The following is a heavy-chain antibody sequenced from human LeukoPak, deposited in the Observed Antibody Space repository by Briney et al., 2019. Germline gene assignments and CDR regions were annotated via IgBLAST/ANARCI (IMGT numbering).Heavy chain of an antibody. CDR2: IKQDGSEK. D-gene: IGHD3-22*01. V-gene: IGHV3-7*01. Sequence: GGSLRLSCAASGFTFSSYWMSWVRQAPGKGLEWVANIKQDGSEKYYVGSVKGRFTISRDNAKNSLYLQMNSLRAEDMAVYYCARAVLGNYYDSSGYAYWGQGTLVTVSS. CDR1: GFTFSSYW. J-gene: IGHJ4*02. CDR3: ARAVLGNYYDSSGYAY.